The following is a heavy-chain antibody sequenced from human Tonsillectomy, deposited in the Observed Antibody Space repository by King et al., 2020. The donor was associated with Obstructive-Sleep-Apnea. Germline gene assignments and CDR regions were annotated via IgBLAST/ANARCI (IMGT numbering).Heavy chain of an antibody. Sequence: VQLVESGGGVVQPGRSLRLSCAASGFTFSNFGMHWVRQTPGKGLEWVAGISYDRLNKYYSDSVKGRFTISRDISKNTLTLQMNSLRIEDAAVYYCAKGQGSSSWFFDYWGQGALVTVSS. J-gene: IGHJ4*02. D-gene: IGHD6-13*01. V-gene: IGHV3-30*18. CDR3: AKGQGSSSWFFDY. CDR2: ISYDRLNK. CDR1: GFTFSNFG.